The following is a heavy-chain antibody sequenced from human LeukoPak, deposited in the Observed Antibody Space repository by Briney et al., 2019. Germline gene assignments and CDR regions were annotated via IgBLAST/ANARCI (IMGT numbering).Heavy chain of an antibody. CDR2: INQDGSAK. Sequence: GGPLRLSCADSGFLFSNSWMAWVRQAPGRGLEWLANINQDGSAKTCVDSVKGRFTISRDNAKNSLYLQMNSLRAEDTAMYYCARDSGYNAFDCWGQGTLVTVSS. CDR3: ARDSGYNAFDC. D-gene: IGHD5-12*01. CDR1: GFLFSNSW. J-gene: IGHJ4*02. V-gene: IGHV3-7*03.